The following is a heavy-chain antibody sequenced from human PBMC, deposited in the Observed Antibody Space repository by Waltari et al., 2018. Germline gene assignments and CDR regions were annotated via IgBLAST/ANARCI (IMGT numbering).Heavy chain of an antibody. D-gene: IGHD2-2*01. Sequence: QVQLQQWGAGLLKPSETLSLTCAVYGGSFSGYYWSWIRPPPGKGLEWIGEINHSGSTNYNPSLKSRVTISVDTSKNQFSLKLSSVTAADTAVYYCARGGCSSTSCYHHWFDPWGQGTLVTVSS. CDR2: INHSGST. CDR1: GGSFSGYY. CDR3: ARGGCSSTSCYHHWFDP. J-gene: IGHJ5*02. V-gene: IGHV4-34*01.